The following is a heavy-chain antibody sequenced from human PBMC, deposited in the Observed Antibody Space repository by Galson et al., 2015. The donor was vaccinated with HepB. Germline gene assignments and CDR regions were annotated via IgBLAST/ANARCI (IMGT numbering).Heavy chain of an antibody. J-gene: IGHJ4*02. CDR3: AKGMGALATSALDY. Sequence: SLRLSCAASGFTFSYYGMHWVRQAPGKGLEWVALISFDGSNSYSADSVKGRFTISRDNSKNTLYLQMNSLRTEDTAVYYCAKGMGALATSALDYWGQGTLVSVSS. CDR1: GFTFSYYG. V-gene: IGHV3-30*18. D-gene: IGHD3-16*01. CDR2: ISFDGSNS.